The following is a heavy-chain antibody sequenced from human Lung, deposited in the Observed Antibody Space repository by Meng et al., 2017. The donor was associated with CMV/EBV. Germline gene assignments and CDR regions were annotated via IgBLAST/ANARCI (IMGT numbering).Heavy chain of an antibody. V-gene: IGHV3-21*01. D-gene: IGHD3-3*01. CDR3: ARDLKNPPTSFGGVRSHVRYFDS. J-gene: IGHJ4*02. CDR2: ISSNSSYR. CDR1: GFTFSSYS. Sequence: SCAASGFTFSSYSMNWVRQAPGKGLEWVSSISSNSSYRYYADSVKGRFTVSRDNAKNSLYLQMNSLRAEDKAVYYCARDLKNPPTSFGGVRSHVRYFDSWXQGPLVTVSS.